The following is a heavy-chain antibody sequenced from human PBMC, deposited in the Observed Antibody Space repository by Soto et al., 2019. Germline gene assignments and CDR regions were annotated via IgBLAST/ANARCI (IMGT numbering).Heavy chain of an antibody. CDR3: ARSTQYSASLEFDF. J-gene: IGHJ4*02. D-gene: IGHD5-12*01. CDR2: VNPDNGGT. V-gene: IGHV1-2*02. CDR1: GYTFTDYF. Sequence: ASVKVSCKASGYTFTDYFIHCVRQAPGQGLEWMGWVNPDNGGTVYAQKFQGRLTMARDTPVTTVYMELSGLRSGDTAVYYCARSTQYSASLEFDFWGQGTLVTV.